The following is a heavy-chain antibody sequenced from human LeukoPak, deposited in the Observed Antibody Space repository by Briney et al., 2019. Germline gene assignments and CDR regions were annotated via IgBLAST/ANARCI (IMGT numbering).Heavy chain of an antibody. J-gene: IGHJ4*02. D-gene: IGHD3-10*01. CDR3: ARNEYYYGSGSGVDY. CDR1: GGSISSSNW. Sequence: PSEALSLTCAVSGGSISSSNWWSWVRQPPGKGLEWIGEIYHSGSTNYNPSLKSRVTISVDTSKNQFSLKLSSVTAADTAVYYCARNEYYYGSGSGVDYWGQGTLVTVSS. CDR2: IYHSGST. V-gene: IGHV4-4*02.